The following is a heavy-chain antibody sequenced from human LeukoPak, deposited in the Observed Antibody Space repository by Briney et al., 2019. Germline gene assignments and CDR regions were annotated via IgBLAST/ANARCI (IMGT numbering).Heavy chain of an antibody. CDR3: ARRGANGGSYSHFDL. V-gene: IGHV4-59*01. CDR2: IYYSGST. J-gene: IGHJ2*01. Sequence: ASVTLSLTCTVSAGSISNYYGNWIRQPPGKGLEWIGNIYYSGSTNYTHSLNSRVTISVDTSKNQFSLKLSSLTAADTAVYYCARRGANGGSYSHFDLWGRGTLVTVSS. D-gene: IGHD1-26*01. CDR1: AGSISNYY.